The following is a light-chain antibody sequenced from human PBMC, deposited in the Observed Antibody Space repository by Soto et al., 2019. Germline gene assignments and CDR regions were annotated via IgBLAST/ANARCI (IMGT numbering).Light chain of an antibody. CDR2: AAS. Sequence: DLQMTQSPSSLSASVGDRVTITCRASQDIRSRLAWYQQKPGKAPNLLIFAASSLQSGVPSRFSGSGSGTDFTLSINSLQPEDFATYYCQQGDSFPRTFGQGTKVEIK. CDR1: QDIRSR. V-gene: IGKV1-12*01. CDR3: QQGDSFPRT. J-gene: IGKJ1*01.